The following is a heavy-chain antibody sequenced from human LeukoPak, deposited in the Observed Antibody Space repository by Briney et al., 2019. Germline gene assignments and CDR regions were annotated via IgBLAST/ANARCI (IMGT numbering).Heavy chain of an antibody. CDR2: INHSGST. J-gene: IGHJ4*02. CDR3: ARGLTERKEMATRFDY. D-gene: IGHD5-24*01. V-gene: IGHV4-39*07. CDR1: GGSISSSSYY. Sequence: PSETLSLTCTVSGGSISSSSYYWGWIRQPPGKGLEWIGEINHSGSTNYNPSLKSRVTISVDTSKNQFSLKLSSVTAADTAVYYCARGLTERKEMATRFDYWGQGTLVTVSS.